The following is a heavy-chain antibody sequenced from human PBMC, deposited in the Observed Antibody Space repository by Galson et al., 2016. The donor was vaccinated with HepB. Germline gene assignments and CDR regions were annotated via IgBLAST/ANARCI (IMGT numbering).Heavy chain of an antibody. CDR1: GFIFSSYS. CDR2: ISSSSSTI. D-gene: IGHD2-2*01. Sequence: SLRLSCAASGFIFSSYSMNWVRQAPGKGPEWVSYISSSSSTIYYADSVKGRFTISRDNAKNSLHLQMNSLRDEDTAVYYCGRIPPAKGASDFWGQGTMVIVSS. V-gene: IGHV3-48*02. J-gene: IGHJ3*01. CDR3: GRIPPAKGASDF.